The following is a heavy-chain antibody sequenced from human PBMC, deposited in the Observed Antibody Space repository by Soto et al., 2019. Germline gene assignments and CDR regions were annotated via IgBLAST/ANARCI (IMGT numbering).Heavy chain of an antibody. Sequence: GASVKVSCKASGYTFTSYDINWVRQATGQGLEWMGWMNPNSGNTGYAQKFQGRVTMTRNTSISTAYMELSSLRSEDTAVYYCARLMITFGGVIVLKAFDIWGQGTMVTVSS. J-gene: IGHJ3*02. V-gene: IGHV1-8*01. CDR1: GYTFTSYD. D-gene: IGHD3-16*02. CDR3: ARLMITFGGVIVLKAFDI. CDR2: MNPNSGNT.